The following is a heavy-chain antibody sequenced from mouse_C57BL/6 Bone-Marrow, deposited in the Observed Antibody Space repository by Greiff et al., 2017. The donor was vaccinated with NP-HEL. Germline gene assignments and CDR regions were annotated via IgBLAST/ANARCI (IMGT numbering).Heavy chain of an antibody. D-gene: IGHD1-1*01. V-gene: IGHV1-55*01. J-gene: IGHJ1*03. CDR1: GYTFTSYW. CDR2: IYPGSGST. CDR3: ARFITTECYFDV. Sequence: VQLQQPGAELVKPGASVKMSCKASGYTFTSYWITWVKQRPGQGLEWIGDIYPGSGSTNYNEKFKSKATLTVDTSSSTAYMQLSSLTSEDAAVSDCARFITTECYFDVWGTGTTVTVSS.